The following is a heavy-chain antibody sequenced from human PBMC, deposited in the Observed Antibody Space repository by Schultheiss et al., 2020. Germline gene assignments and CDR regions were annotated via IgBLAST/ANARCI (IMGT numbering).Heavy chain of an antibody. Sequence: GGSLRLSCAATGFTFSSYDMHWVRQATGKGLEWVSAIGTAGDTYYPGSVKGRFTISRENAKNSLYLQMNSLRAGDTAVYYCARGRDYGDYLWAFDYWGQGTLVTVSS. J-gene: IGHJ4*02. CDR3: ARGRDYGDYLWAFDY. V-gene: IGHV3-13*04. D-gene: IGHD4-17*01. CDR2: IGTAGDT. CDR1: GFTFSSYD.